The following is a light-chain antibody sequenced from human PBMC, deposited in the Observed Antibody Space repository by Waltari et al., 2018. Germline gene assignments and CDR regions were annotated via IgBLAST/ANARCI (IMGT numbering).Light chain of an antibody. CDR3: QKYNSPDT. V-gene: IGKV1-27*01. J-gene: IGKJ5*01. Sequence: DIQMTQSPSSLSASVGYRVTITCRASQGISNYLAWYQQKPGKVPKLLIYAASTLQSGVPSRFSGSGSGTDFTLTISSLQPEDVATYYCQKYNSPDTFGQGTRLEIK. CDR2: AAS. CDR1: QGISNY.